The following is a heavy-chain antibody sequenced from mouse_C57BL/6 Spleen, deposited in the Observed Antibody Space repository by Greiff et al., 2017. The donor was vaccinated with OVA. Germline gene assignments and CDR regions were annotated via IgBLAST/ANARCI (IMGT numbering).Heavy chain of an antibody. Sequence: VQLKESGPGLVKPSQSLSLTCSVTGYSITSGYYWNWIRQFPGNKLEWMGYISYDGSNNYNPSLKNRISITRDPSKNQFFLKLNSVTTEDTATYYCARRSNGFAYWGQGTLVTVSA. J-gene: IGHJ3*01. D-gene: IGHD2-5*01. CDR3: ARRSNGFAY. V-gene: IGHV3-6*01. CDR2: ISYDGSN. CDR1: GYSITSGYY.